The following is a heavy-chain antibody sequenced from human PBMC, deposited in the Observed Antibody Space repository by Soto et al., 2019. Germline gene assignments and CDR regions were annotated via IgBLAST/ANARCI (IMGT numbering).Heavy chain of an antibody. CDR2: INSDGSST. Sequence: GGSLRLSCAASGFTFSSYWMHWVRQAPGKGLVWVSRINSDGSSTSYADSVKGRFTISRDNAKDTLYLQMNSLRAEDTAVYYCAGHTIFGVVMTYYYYGMDVWGQGTTVTVSS. CDR3: AGHTIFGVVMTYYYYGMDV. D-gene: IGHD3-3*01. V-gene: IGHV3-74*01. CDR1: GFTFSSYW. J-gene: IGHJ6*02.